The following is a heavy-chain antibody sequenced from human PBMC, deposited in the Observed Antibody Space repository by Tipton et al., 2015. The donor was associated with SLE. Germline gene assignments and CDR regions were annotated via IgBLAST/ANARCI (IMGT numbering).Heavy chain of an antibody. D-gene: IGHD2-21*01. V-gene: IGHV4-61*02. CDR2: AFISGST. Sequence: TLSLTCTVSGGSISSGTYYWNWIRQPAGKGLEWIGRAFISGSTYYNPSLKSRVSISVDRSKNQFSLRLSSVTAADTAVYFCVRLIGQLRPSGDWGQGTLVTVSS. J-gene: IGHJ4*02. CDR1: GGSISSGTYY. CDR3: VRLIGQLRPSGD.